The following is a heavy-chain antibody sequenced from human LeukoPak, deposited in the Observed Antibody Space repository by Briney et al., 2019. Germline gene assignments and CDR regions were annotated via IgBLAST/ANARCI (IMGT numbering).Heavy chain of an antibody. J-gene: IGHJ5*02. CDR3: ARDIGYKYFDP. D-gene: IGHD5-18*01. CDR1: GFTFSSYG. CDR2: IWYDGSNK. V-gene: IGHV3-33*01. Sequence: GGSLRLSCAASGFTFSSYGMHWVRQAPDKGLEWVAIIWYDGSNKYYADSVKGRFTISRDNSKNTLCLQMNSLRAEDTAVYYCARDIGYKYFDPWGQGTLVTVSS.